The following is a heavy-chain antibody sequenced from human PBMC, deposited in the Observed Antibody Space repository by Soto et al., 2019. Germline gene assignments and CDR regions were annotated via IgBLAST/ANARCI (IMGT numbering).Heavy chain of an antibody. CDR3: ARGGALSTSWYWGDGLDS. Sequence: QVQLEQSGSEVKKSGSSVKVSCKASGYSFSSHAITWVRQAPGQGLEWMGGIIPVFGTPSYAQKFKGRVTISADKSTNTSYLEWRSLRSEDTAVYYCARGGALSTSWYWGDGLDSWGQGTQVTVSS. J-gene: IGHJ4*02. CDR1: GYSFSSHA. D-gene: IGHD6-13*01. CDR2: IIPVFGTP. V-gene: IGHV1-69*06.